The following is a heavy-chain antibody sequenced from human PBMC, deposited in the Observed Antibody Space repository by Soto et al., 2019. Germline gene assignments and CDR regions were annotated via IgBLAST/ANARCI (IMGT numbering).Heavy chain of an antibody. CDR2: IKEDGSEK. CDR1: GFRFSSYW. D-gene: IGHD3-22*01. V-gene: IGHV3-7*01. J-gene: IGHJ4*02. CDR3: ARVGAPGGYYYYFDY. Sequence: EVQVVESGGGLVQPGGSLRLSCAASGFRFSSYWMSWVRQAPGKGLEWVANIKEDGSEKYYVDSVKGRFSISRDNAKNSLYLQMNSVRAEDTAVYYCARVGAPGGYYYYFDYWGRGTQVIVSS.